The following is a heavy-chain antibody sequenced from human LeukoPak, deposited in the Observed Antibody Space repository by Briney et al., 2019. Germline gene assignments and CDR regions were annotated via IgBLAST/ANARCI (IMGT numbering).Heavy chain of an antibody. V-gene: IGHV4-59*01. Sequence: PSETLSLTCAVYGGSFSGYYWSWIRQPPGKGLEWIGYIYYSGSTNYNPSLKSRVTISVDTSKNQFSLKLSSVTAADTAVYYCATSSTTGDYYYYYMDVWGKGTTVTVSS. CDR2: IYYSGST. D-gene: IGHD2-2*01. J-gene: IGHJ6*03. CDR1: GGSFSGYY. CDR3: ATSSTTGDYYYYYMDV.